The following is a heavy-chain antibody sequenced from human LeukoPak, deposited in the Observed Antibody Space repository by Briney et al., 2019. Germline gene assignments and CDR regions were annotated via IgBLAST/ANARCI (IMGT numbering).Heavy chain of an antibody. V-gene: IGHV4-59*01. D-gene: IGHD1-26*01. J-gene: IGHJ4*02. Sequence: SETLSLTCTVSGGSISSYYWSWIRQPPGKGLEWIGYIYYSGSTNYNPSLKSRVTISVDTSKNQFSLKLSSVTAADTAVYYCARVGLGSGLDYWGQGTLVTVSS. CDR2: IYYSGST. CDR1: GGSISSYY. CDR3: ARVGLGSGLDY.